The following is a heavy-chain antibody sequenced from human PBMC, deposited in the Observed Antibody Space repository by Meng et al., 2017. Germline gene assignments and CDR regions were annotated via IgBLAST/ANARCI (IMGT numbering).Heavy chain of an antibody. J-gene: IGHJ5*02. CDR3: ASTIAVAGTGWFDP. V-gene: IGHV1-69*05. Sequence: QGQLVQSGAGVKKPGSSVKVSCKASGGTFSSYAISWVRQAPGQGLEWMGGIIPIFGTANYAQKFQGRVTITTDESTSTAYMELSSLRSEDTAVYYCASTIAVAGTGWFDPWGQGTLVTVSS. CDR2: IIPIFGTA. D-gene: IGHD6-19*01. CDR1: GGTFSSYA.